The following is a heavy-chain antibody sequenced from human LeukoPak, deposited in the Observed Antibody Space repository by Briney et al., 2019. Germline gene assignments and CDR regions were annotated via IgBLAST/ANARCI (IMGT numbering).Heavy chain of an antibody. D-gene: IGHD3-10*01. CDR1: GGSVSSGSYY. CDR2: IYYSGST. V-gene: IGHV4-61*01. J-gene: IGHJ5*02. CDR3: ASYYYASGSLNWFDP. Sequence: SGTLSLTCTVSGGSVSSGSYYWSWIRQPPGKGLEWIGYIYYSGSTNYNPSLKSRVTISVDTSKNQFSLKLSSVTAADTAVYYCASYYYASGSLNWFDPWGQGTLVTVSS.